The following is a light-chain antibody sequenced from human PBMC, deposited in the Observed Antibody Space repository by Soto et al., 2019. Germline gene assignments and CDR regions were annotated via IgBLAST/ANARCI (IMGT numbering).Light chain of an antibody. CDR1: QSVSSTY. V-gene: IGKV3-20*01. CDR3: QQFGSSPLYT. Sequence: EIVLTQSPGTLSLSPGERATLSCRASQSVSSTYLAWYQQKPGQAPRLLIYGASSRATGIPDRFSGSGSVTDFTLTIRRLKPEDFAVYYCQQFGSSPLYTFGQGTKLEIK. J-gene: IGKJ2*01. CDR2: GAS.